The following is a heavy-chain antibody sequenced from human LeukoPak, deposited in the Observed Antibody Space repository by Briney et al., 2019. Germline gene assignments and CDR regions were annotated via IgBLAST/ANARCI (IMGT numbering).Heavy chain of an antibody. CDR2: IYYSGST. J-gene: IGHJ3*02. D-gene: IGHD3-22*01. Sequence: SETLSLTCAVSGGSISSGGYSWSWIRQPPGKGLEWIGYIYYSGSTYYNPSLKSRVTISVDTSKNQFSLKLSSVTAADTAVYYCARYYDSSGIDIWGQGTMVTVSS. CDR1: GGSISSGGYS. V-gene: IGHV4-30-4*07. CDR3: ARYYDSSGIDI.